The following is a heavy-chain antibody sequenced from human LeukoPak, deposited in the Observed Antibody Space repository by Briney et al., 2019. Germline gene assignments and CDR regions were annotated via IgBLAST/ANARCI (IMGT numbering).Heavy chain of an antibody. CDR1: GYTFTSYG. CDR2: ISAYNGNT. D-gene: IGHD3-10*01. CDR3: AKTPITMVRIYYFDY. J-gene: IGHJ4*02. Sequence: GASVKVSCKASGYTFTSYGISWVRQAPGQGLEWMGWISAYNGNTNYAQKLQGRVTMTTDTSTSTAYMELRSLRSDDTAVYYCAKTPITMVRIYYFDYWGQGTLVTVSS. V-gene: IGHV1-18*01.